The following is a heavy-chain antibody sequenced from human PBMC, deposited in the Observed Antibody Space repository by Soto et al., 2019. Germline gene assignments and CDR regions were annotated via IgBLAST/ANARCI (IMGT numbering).Heavy chain of an antibody. CDR3: ARGRDSSSWATYYYYYYGMDV. CDR2: INHSGST. J-gene: IGHJ6*02. V-gene: IGHV4-34*01. Sequence: SETLSLTCAVYGGSFSGYYWSWIRQPPGKRLEWIGEINHSGSTNYNPSLKSRVTISVDTSKNQFSLKLSSVTAADTAVYYCARGRDSSSWATYYYYYYGMDVWGQGXTVTVYS. D-gene: IGHD6-13*01. CDR1: GGSFSGYY.